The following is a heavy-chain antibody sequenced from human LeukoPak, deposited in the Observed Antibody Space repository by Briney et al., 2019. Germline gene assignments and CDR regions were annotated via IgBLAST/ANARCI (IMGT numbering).Heavy chain of an antibody. D-gene: IGHD3-10*01. V-gene: IGHV4-59*01. CDR3: ARPDYHNSGSHTVFDAFDI. CDR2: IDDSGNT. Sequence: PSETLSLTCTVSGDSISRYYWSWIRRPPGKGLEWVGYIDDSGNTNYNPSPKSQVTIAVDKSKNQFSLKLSFVTAADTAMYYCARPDYHNSGSHTVFDAFDIWRQGTRVTVSS. CDR1: GDSISRYY. J-gene: IGHJ3*02.